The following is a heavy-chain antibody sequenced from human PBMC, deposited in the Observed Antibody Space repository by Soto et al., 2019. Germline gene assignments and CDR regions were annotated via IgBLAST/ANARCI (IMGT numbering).Heavy chain of an antibody. CDR2: ITSSGTTV. CDR1: RFAFGSYS. J-gene: IGHJ4*02. D-gene: IGHD6-13*01. V-gene: IGHV3-48*02. CDR3: ARGSSNCAHYFDL. Sequence: GGSLRLSCAASRFAFGSYSLNWVRQAPGKGLEWVSYITSSGTTVYYADSVRGRFTISRDNAKNSLYLQMNSLRDDDTAVYYCARGSSNCAHYFDLWGQGT.